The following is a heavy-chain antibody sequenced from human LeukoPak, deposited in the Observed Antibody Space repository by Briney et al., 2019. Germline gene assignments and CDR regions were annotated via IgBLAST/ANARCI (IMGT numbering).Heavy chain of an antibody. V-gene: IGHV3-23*01. Sequence: SGGSLRLSCAASGFTFSNYAMSWVRQAPGKGLEWVSSISGSGGSTYYADSVKGRFTFSRDNSKNTLYLQMNSLRAEDTAVYYCAKGACDFWSGYKYNWFDPWGQGTLVTVSS. D-gene: IGHD3-3*01. J-gene: IGHJ5*02. CDR2: ISGSGGST. CDR3: AKGACDFWSGYKYNWFDP. CDR1: GFTFSNYA.